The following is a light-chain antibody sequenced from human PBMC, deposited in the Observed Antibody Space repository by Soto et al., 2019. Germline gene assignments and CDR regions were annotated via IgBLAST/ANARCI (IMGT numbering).Light chain of an antibody. J-gene: IGKJ1*01. CDR1: QSVGGW. CDR2: DVS. CDR3: QQYESFSAT. V-gene: IGKV1-5*01. Sequence: DKQMAQSSSSRPASVGETSTITCRASQSVGGWLAWYHKKPGKAPKLLIYDVSALPRGVPPRFSGSGSGTQFTLTISGLQPDDFATYYCQQYESFSATFGPGTKVDIK.